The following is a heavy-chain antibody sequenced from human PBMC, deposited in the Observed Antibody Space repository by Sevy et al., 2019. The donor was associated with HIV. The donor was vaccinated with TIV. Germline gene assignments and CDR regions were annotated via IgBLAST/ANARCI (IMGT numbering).Heavy chain of an antibody. CDR2: IRHDGSDE. Sequence: GGSLRLSCAASGFTFNHYGMHWVRQAPGKGLEWVTFIRHDGSDEYYADSVKGRFTISRDNSKNTVYLKMSSLRAEDTAVYYCARDRKVLLVVYAIPFDVFDVWGQGTMVTVSS. J-gene: IGHJ3*01. V-gene: IGHV3-30*02. CDR1: GFTFNHYG. CDR3: ARDRKVLLVVYAIPFDVFDV. D-gene: IGHD2-8*02.